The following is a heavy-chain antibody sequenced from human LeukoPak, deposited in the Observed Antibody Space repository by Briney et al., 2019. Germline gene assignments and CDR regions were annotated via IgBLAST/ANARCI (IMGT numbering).Heavy chain of an antibody. Sequence: GGSLRLSCAASGFTVTSNYMTWVRQAPGQGLAWVSIIYSGGYTDYADSVRGRFTISRDNSKNTLYLRMHSLRAEDTAVYYCARRLEYSGSKGVFDYWGQGTLVTVSS. CDR3: ARRLEYSGSKGVFDY. CDR2: IYSGGYT. D-gene: IGHD1-26*01. V-gene: IGHV3-66*01. CDR1: GFTVTSNY. J-gene: IGHJ4*02.